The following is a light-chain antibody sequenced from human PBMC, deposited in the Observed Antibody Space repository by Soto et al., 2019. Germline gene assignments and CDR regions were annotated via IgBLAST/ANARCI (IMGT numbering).Light chain of an antibody. CDR1: QSVRSN. V-gene: IGKV3-15*01. CDR2: GAS. CDR3: QQYNNWT. Sequence: EIVMTQSPATLSVSPGERATLSCRASQSVRSNLAWYQQKPGQAPRLLIYGASTRATGFPARFSGSGSGTEFTLTISSLQSEDFAVYYCQQYNNWTFGQGTKVDI. J-gene: IGKJ1*01.